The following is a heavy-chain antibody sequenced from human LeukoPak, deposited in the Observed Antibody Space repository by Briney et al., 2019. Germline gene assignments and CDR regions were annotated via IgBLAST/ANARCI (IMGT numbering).Heavy chain of an antibody. J-gene: IGHJ3*02. V-gene: IGHV3-21*01. CDR1: GFTFSSYS. Sequence: GGSLRLSCAASGFTFSSYSMNWVRQAPGKGLEWVSSISSSSSYIYYADSVKGRFTISRDNAKNSLYLQMNSLRAEDTAVYYCARPQYDGSGPIRGAFDIWGQGTMVTVSS. CDR2: ISSSSSYI. CDR3: ARPQYDGSGPIRGAFDI. D-gene: IGHD3-22*01.